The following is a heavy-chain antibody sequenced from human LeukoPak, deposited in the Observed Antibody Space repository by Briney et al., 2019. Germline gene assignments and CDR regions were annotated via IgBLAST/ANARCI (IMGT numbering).Heavy chain of an antibody. V-gene: IGHV1-2*02. CDR1: GYTFTGYY. D-gene: IGHD3-10*01. J-gene: IGHJ5*02. Sequence: ASVKVCCKASGYTFTGYYMHWVRQAPGQGLEWMGWINPNSGGTNYAQKFQGRVTMTRDTSISTAYMELSRLRSDDTAVYYCARLVVRGVSNWFDPWGQGTLVTVSS. CDR2: INPNSGGT. CDR3: ARLVVRGVSNWFDP.